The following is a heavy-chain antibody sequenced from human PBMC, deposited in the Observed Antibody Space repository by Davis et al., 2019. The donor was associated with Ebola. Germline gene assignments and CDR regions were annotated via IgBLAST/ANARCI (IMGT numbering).Heavy chain of an antibody. J-gene: IGHJ4*02. CDR1: GFTFNNYG. D-gene: IGHD1-26*01. V-gene: IGHV3-30*03. CDR2: ISFDGSTK. Sequence: GESLKISCAASGFTFNNYGMGWFRRAPGKGLEWVAVISFDGSTKHSADSVKGRFTISRDSAKNPLYLQMNSLRAEDTAVYYCASDRGAAPNEFWGQGTLVTVSS. CDR3: ASDRGAAPNEF.